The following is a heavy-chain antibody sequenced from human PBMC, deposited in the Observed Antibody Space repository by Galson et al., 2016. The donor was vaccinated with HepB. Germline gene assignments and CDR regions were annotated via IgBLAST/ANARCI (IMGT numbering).Heavy chain of an antibody. CDR1: GFTFSSYA. CDR2: LSGGGDNT. V-gene: IGHV3-23*01. CDR3: AKTAVVTCGYFSDC. J-gene: IGHJ4*02. D-gene: IGHD2-21*02. Sequence: SLRLSCAASGFTFSSYAMSWVRQAPGKGLEWVSALSGGGDNTYYADSVRGRFTISRDNSKSTLYLQMNSLRAEDTALYYCAKTAVVTCGYFSDCWGQGTLVTVS.